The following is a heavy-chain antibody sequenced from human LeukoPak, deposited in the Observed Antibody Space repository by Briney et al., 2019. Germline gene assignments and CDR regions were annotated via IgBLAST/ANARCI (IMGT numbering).Heavy chain of an antibody. CDR2: ISAYNGNT. J-gene: IGHJ4*02. CDR1: GYTFTSYG. CDR3: ATSPRQTTVIRGGVYY. V-gene: IGHV1-18*01. D-gene: IGHD4-11*01. Sequence: ASVKVSCKASGYTFTSYGISWVRQAPGQGLEWMGWISAYNGNTNYARKLQGRVTMTTDTSTSTAYMELRGLRSDDTAVYYCATSPRQTTVIRGGVYYWGQGTLVTVSS.